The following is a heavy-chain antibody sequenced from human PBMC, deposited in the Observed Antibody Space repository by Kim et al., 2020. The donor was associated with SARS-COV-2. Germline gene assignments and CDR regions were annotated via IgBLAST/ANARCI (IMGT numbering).Heavy chain of an antibody. J-gene: IGHJ6*02. CDR3: ARVSGSGSYPYYYYGMDV. V-gene: IGHV4-31*02. Sequence: KSRVTISVDTSKNQFSLKLSSVTAADTAVYYCARVSGSGSYPYYYYGMDVWGQGTTVTVSS. D-gene: IGHD3-10*01.